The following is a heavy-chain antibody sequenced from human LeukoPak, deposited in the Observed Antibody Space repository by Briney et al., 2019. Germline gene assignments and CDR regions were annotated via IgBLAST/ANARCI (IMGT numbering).Heavy chain of an antibody. Sequence: SQTLSLTCTVSGGSISSGGYYWSWNRQHPGKGLEWVGYIYYSGSTYYNPSLKSRVTISVDTSKNQFSLKLSSVTAADTAVYYCARDHMVRQPLWGQGTLVTVSS. CDR1: GGSISSGGYY. J-gene: IGHJ4*02. CDR2: IYYSGST. V-gene: IGHV4-31*03. D-gene: IGHD3-10*01. CDR3: ARDHMVRQPL.